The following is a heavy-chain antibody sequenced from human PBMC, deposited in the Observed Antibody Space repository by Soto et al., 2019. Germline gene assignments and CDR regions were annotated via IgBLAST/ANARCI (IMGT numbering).Heavy chain of an antibody. Sequence: QVQLQESGPGLVKPSETLSLTCTVSGGSISSYYWSWIRQPPGKGLEWIGYIYYSGSTNYNPSLTSRVTISVDTSKNQSSLTLSSVTAADTAVYYCARFNWYFDLWGRGTLVTVSS. CDR1: GGSISSYY. CDR2: IYYSGST. CDR3: ARFNWYFDL. J-gene: IGHJ2*01. V-gene: IGHV4-59*08.